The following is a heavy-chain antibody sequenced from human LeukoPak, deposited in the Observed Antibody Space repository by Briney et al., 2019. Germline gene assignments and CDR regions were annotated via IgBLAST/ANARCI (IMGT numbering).Heavy chain of an antibody. CDR2: IYHSGST. Sequence: SQTLSLTCTVSGGSISSGGYYWNWIRQPPGKVLEWIGYIYHSGSTYYNPSLKSRVTISVDTSKNQFSLKLSSVTAADTAVYYCAREESDITIFGVVADAFDIWGQGTMVTVSS. J-gene: IGHJ3*02. CDR1: GGSISSGGYY. CDR3: AREESDITIFGVVADAFDI. D-gene: IGHD3-3*01. V-gene: IGHV4-30-2*05.